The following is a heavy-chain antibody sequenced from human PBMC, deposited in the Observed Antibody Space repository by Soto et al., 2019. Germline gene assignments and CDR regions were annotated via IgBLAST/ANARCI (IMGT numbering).Heavy chain of an antibody. CDR2: ISWNSGSI. J-gene: IGHJ4*02. CDR1: GFTFDDYA. D-gene: IGHD5-12*01. CDR3: ANDRVQRKSGYDYVGSSDY. V-gene: IGHV3-9*03. Sequence: EVQLVESGGGLVQPGRSLRLSCAASGFTFDDYAMHWVRQAPGKGLEWVSGISWNSGSIGYADSVKGRFTISRDNAKNSLYLQMNSLRAEDMALYYCANDRVQRKSGYDYVGSSDYWGQGTLVTVSS.